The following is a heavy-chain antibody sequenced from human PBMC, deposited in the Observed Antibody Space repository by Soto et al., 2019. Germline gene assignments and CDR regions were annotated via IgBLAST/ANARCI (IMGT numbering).Heavy chain of an antibody. V-gene: IGHV3-9*01. CDR1: GFTFDDYA. CDR2: ISWNSGSI. D-gene: IGHD5-12*01. Sequence: DVQLVESGGGLVQPGRSLRLSCAASGFTFDDYAMHWVRQAPGKGLEWVSGISWNSGSIGYADSVKGRFTISRDNAKNSLYLQMNSLRAEDTALYYCAKVYSGYGGAFDIWGQGTMVTVSS. J-gene: IGHJ3*02. CDR3: AKVYSGYGGAFDI.